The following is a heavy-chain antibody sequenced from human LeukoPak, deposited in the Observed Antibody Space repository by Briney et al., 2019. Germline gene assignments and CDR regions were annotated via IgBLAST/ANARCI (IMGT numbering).Heavy chain of an antibody. D-gene: IGHD3-22*01. CDR1: GGSISSSNW. CDR3: ARGLVVVRMLDY. Sequence: SETLSLTCAVSGGSISSSNWWSWVRQPPGKGLEWIGEIYHSGSTNYNPSLKSRVTISVVKSKNQFSLKLSSVTAADTAVYYCARGLVVVRMLDYWGQGTLVTVSS. V-gene: IGHV4-4*02. CDR2: IYHSGST. J-gene: IGHJ4*02.